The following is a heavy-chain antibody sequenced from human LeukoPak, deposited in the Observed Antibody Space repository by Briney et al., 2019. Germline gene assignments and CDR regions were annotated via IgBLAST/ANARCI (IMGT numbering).Heavy chain of an antibody. D-gene: IGHD3-16*02. V-gene: IGHV3-23*01. Sequence: GGSLRLSCAASGFTFSSYAMHWVRQAPGKGLEWVSGISGRGDRSYYANSVEGRFTMSRDNFKNTLYLQMNSLRVEDTAIYYCAKVLDDYVWGSYRYPENWFDPWGQGTLVTVSS. J-gene: IGHJ5*02. CDR1: GFTFSSYA. CDR3: AKVLDDYVWGSYRYPENWFDP. CDR2: ISGRGDRS.